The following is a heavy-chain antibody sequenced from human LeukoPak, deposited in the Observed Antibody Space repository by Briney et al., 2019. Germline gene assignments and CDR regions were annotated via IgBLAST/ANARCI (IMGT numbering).Heavy chain of an antibody. CDR2: MFYSGRT. J-gene: IGHJ5*02. D-gene: IGHD3-10*01. CDR3: VSDDYYGSGSS. V-gene: IGHV4-39*07. Sequence: GSLRLSCAASGFTFSSYSMNWIRQPPGKGLEWIGSMFYSGRTYYNPSLKSRVTISLDTSKNQFSLKLSSVTAADTAVFYCVSDDYYGSGSSWGQGTLVTVSS. CDR1: GFTFSSYS.